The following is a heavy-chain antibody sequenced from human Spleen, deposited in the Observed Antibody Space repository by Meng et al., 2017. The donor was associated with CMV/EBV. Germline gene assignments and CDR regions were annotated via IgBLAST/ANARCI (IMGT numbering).Heavy chain of an antibody. CDR2: INPNGGAT. V-gene: IGHV1-2*02. CDR3: ARDKAGITGWFDP. D-gene: IGHD1-20*01. Sequence: ASVKVSCKGSGYTFTGYYIHWVRQAPGQGLEWIGWINPNGGATNYVKEFQGRVTMTRDASISTAYMELSRLRSDDTAVYYCARDKAGITGWFDPWGQGTLVTVSS. J-gene: IGHJ5*02. CDR1: GYTFTGYY.